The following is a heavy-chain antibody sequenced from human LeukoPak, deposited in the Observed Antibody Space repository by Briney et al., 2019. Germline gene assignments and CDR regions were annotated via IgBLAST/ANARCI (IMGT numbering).Heavy chain of an antibody. D-gene: IGHD3-22*01. J-gene: IGHJ4*02. CDR3: ANEMYYYDSSGYYY. V-gene: IGHV3-23*01. CDR1: GFTFSSYS. Sequence: PGGSLRLSCAASGFTFSSYSMSWVRQAPGKGLEWVSAISNNGGYTYYADSVQGRFTISRDNSKSTLCLQMNSLRAEDTAVYYCANEMYYYDSSGYYYWGQGTLVTVSS. CDR2: ISNNGGYT.